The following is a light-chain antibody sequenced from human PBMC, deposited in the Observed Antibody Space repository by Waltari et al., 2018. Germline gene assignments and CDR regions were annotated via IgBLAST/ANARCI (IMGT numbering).Light chain of an antibody. V-gene: IGLV8-61*01. CDR2: KAS. Sequence: QTVVTQEPSLSVSPGGTVTLPCALSSGSPSSTSYVRWYQQTPGHPPRTLVYKASSRSSGVPDRFSGSTLGNKAALTITGAQADDEADYYCLIYMGSGIWVFGGGTKLTVL. J-gene: IGLJ3*02. CDR3: LIYMGSGIWV. CDR1: SGSPSSTSY.